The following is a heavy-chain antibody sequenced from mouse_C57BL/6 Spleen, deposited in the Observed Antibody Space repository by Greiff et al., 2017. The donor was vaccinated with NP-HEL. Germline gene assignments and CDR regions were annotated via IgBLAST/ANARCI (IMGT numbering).Heavy chain of an antibody. CDR3: ARPLSPYGSWAMDY. Sequence: EVMLVESGGGLVKPGGSLKLSCAASGFTFSDYGMHWVRQAPEKGLEWVAYISSGSSTIYYADTVKGRFTISRDNAKNTLFLQMTSLRSEDTAMYYCARPLSPYGSWAMDYWGQGTSVTVSS. V-gene: IGHV5-17*01. D-gene: IGHD1-1*01. J-gene: IGHJ4*01. CDR2: ISSGSSTI. CDR1: GFTFSDYG.